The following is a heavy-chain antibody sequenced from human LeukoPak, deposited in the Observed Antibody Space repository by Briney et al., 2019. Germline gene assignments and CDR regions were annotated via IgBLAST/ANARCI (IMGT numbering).Heavy chain of an antibody. J-gene: IGHJ3*02. V-gene: IGHV5-51*01. CDR1: GYSFTSYW. CDR3: ARQSYYDSSGYSPLSAFDI. D-gene: IGHD3-22*01. CDR2: IYPGDSDT. Sequence: GESLKISCKGSGYSFTSYWIGWVRQMPGKGLEWMGIIYPGDSDTRYSPSFQGQVTISADKSISTAYLQWSSLKASDTAVYYCARQSYYDSSGYSPLSAFDIWGQGTMVTVSS.